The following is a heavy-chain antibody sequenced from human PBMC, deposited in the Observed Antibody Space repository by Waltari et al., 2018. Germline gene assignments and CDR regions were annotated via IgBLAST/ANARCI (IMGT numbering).Heavy chain of an antibody. CDR3: ARQTWIQLWLYAFDI. V-gene: IGHV4-39*01. Sequence: QLQLQESGPGLVKPSETLSLTCTVSGGSISSSCYYWGWIRQPPGKGLAWIGSIYYSGSTYYNPSLKSRVTISVDTSKNQFSLKLSSVTAADTAVYYCARQTWIQLWLYAFDIWGQGTMVTVSS. CDR1: GGSISSSCYY. D-gene: IGHD5-18*01. J-gene: IGHJ3*02. CDR2: IYYSGST.